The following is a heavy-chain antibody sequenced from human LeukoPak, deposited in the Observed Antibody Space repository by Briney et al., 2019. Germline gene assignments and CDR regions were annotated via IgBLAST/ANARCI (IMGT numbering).Heavy chain of an antibody. CDR1: DG. D-gene: IGHD2-21*01. Sequence: PGGSLRLSCAASDGMHWVCQAPGKGLEWVSLISWDGGSTYYADSVKGRFTISRDNSKNSLYLQMNSLGAEDTALYYCAKGRIGSRSPFDYWGQGTLVTVSS. V-gene: IGHV3-43D*04. CDR3: AKGRIGSRSPFDY. CDR2: ISWDGGST. J-gene: IGHJ4*02.